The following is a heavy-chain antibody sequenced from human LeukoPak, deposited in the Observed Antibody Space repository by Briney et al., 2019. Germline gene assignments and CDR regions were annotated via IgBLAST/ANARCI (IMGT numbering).Heavy chain of an antibody. V-gene: IGHV4-39*01. CDR1: GGSISSSSYY. J-gene: IGHJ3*02. D-gene: IGHD4-17*01. CDR2: IYYSGRT. CDR3: ARHGDYDAFDI. Sequence: SETLSLTCTVSGGSISSSSYYWGWIRQPPGKGLEWIGSIYYSGRTYYNPSLKSRVTISVDTSKNQFSLKLSSVTAADTAVYYCARHGDYDAFDIWGQGTMVTVSS.